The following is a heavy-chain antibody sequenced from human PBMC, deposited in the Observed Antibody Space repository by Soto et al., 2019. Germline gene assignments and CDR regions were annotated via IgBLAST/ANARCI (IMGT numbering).Heavy chain of an antibody. Sequence: PSETLSLTCAVYGGSFSGYYWSWIRQPPGKGLEWIGEINHSGSTNYNPSLKSRVTISVDTSKNQFSLKLSSVTAADTAVYYCARGLPAPHSYMDVWGKGTTVTVSS. V-gene: IGHV4-34*01. CDR3: ARGLPAPHSYMDV. D-gene: IGHD2-2*01. CDR1: GGSFSGYY. J-gene: IGHJ6*03. CDR2: INHSGST.